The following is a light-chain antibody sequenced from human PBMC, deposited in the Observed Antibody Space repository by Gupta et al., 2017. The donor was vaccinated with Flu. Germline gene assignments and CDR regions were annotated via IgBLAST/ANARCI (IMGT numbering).Light chain of an antibody. CDR1: QTIRSTS. CDR3: QQYGASPPRYT. J-gene: IGKJ2*01. CDR2: GGS. Sequence: EIVLTQSPGTLSLSPGESATVLCRASQTIRSTSLAWYQQKPGQGPTLLIFGGSRRATGIPDRFSGSGSGTGFTLTISRVEPEDFAVYYCQQYGASPPRYTFGQGTKLEIK. V-gene: IGKV3-20*01.